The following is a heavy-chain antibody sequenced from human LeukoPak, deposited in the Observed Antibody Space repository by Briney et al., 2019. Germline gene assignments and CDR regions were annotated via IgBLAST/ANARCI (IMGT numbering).Heavy chain of an antibody. D-gene: IGHD4-17*01. CDR3: AKQTVGWFDP. CDR2: ISYDGSNK. CDR1: GFTFSSYV. Sequence: GRSLRLSCAASGFTFSSYVMHWVRQAPGKGLEWVAVISYDGSNKYYADSVKGRFTISRDNSKNTLYLQMNSLRAEDTAVYYCAKQTVGWFDPWGQGTLVTVSS. J-gene: IGHJ5*02. V-gene: IGHV3-30*04.